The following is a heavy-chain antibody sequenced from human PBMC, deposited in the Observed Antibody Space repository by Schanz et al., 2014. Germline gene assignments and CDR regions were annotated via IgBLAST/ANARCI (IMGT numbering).Heavy chain of an antibody. CDR3: ATCSGGTCHAKPVLDN. D-gene: IGHD2-15*01. J-gene: IGHJ4*02. V-gene: IGHV1-18*01. CDR2: ISDYNAHT. Sequence: QVQLLQSGAEVKKPGASVKVSCKASGYTFTNYGISWVRQAPGQGLEWMGWISDYNAHTNYAQKFQGRVTMTTDTSTSTAYMELSSLRSEDTAVYYCATCSGGTCHAKPVLDNWGQGTLVTVSS. CDR1: GYTFTNYG.